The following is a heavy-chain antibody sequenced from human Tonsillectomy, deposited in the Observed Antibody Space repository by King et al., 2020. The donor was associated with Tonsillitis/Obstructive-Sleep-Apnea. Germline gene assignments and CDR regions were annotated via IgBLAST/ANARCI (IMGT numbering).Heavy chain of an antibody. CDR2: SYSSGTT. CDR3: ARDGDGMGNKDNWFDP. D-gene: IGHD7-27*01. Sequence: VQLQESGPGLIKPSQTLSLTCTVSGGSISNGAYYWSWIRHRLGKVLEWIGYSYSSGTTSYNPSLKSRVSISIDTSKNRFSLSLTSVTAADTAIYYCARDGDGMGNKDNWFDPWGQGTLVTVSS. CDR1: GGSISNGAYY. J-gene: IGHJ5*02. V-gene: IGHV4-31*03.